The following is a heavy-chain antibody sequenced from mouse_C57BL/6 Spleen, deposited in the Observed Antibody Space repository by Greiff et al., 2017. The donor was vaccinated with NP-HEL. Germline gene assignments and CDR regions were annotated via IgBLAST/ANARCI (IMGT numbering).Heavy chain of an antibody. D-gene: IGHD4-1*01. V-gene: IGHV5-9-1*02. Sequence: EVNVVESGEGLVKPGGSLKLSCAASGFTFSSYAMSWVRQTPEKRLEWVAYISSGGDYIYYADTVKGRFTISRDNARNTLYLQMSSLKSEDTAMYYCTRENWDEAMDYWGQGTSVTVSS. CDR2: ISSGGDYI. CDR3: TRENWDEAMDY. CDR1: GFTFSSYA. J-gene: IGHJ4*01.